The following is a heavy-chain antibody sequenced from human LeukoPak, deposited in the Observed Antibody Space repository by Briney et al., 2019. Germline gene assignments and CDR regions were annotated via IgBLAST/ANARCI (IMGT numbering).Heavy chain of an antibody. J-gene: IGHJ6*02. V-gene: IGHV3-20*04. Sequence: PGGSLRLSCAASGSTFTDYSMHWVRQVPGKGLEWVSTINWNGRAVGYADSVKGRFTTSRDNAKNSLYLQMNSLRAEDTAVYYCAREVAVAGHYGMDVWGQGTTVTVSS. CDR1: GSTFTDYS. D-gene: IGHD6-19*01. CDR3: AREVAVAGHYGMDV. CDR2: INWNGRAV.